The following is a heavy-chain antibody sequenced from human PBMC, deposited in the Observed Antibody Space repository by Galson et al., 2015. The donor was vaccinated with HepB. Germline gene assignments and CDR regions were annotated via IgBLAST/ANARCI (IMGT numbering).Heavy chain of an antibody. V-gene: IGHV3-64D*09. D-gene: IGHD3-3*01. CDR2: ISGKGHDT. CDR1: GFTFTNHA. J-gene: IGHJ3*01. Sequence: SLRLSCEASGFTFTNHAIHWVRQAPGKGLEYVSVISGKGHDTYYAESVKGRFSVSRDNSRNWLFLQMSSLRPEDTAVYYCVRDWTYDFWSGYFGAFDLWGQGTLVTGPS. CDR3: VRDWTYDFWSGYFGAFDL.